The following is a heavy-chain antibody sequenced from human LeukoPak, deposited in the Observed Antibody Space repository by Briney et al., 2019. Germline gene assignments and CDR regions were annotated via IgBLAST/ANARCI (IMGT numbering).Heavy chain of an antibody. CDR2: INAGNGNT. Sequence: ASVKVSCKASGYTFTTYAMHWVRQAPGQRLEWMGWINAGNGNTKYSQKFQGRVTITRDTSASTAYMELSSLRSEDTAMYYCARDLRNRIAAAGYFDYWGQGTLVTVSS. D-gene: IGHD6-13*01. J-gene: IGHJ4*02. CDR3: ARDLRNRIAAAGYFDY. V-gene: IGHV1-3*01. CDR1: GYTFTTYA.